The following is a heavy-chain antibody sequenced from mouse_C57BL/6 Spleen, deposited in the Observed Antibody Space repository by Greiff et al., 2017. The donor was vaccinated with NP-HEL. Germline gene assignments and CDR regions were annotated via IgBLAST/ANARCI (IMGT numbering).Heavy chain of an antibody. Sequence: QVQLQQPGAELVKPGASVKLSCKASGYTFTSYWMHWVKQRPGQGLEWIGMIHPNSGSTNYNEKFKSKATLTVDKSSSTAYMQLSSLTSEDSAVYYCAREMVAYYSNVFDYWGQGTTLTVSS. CDR2: IHPNSGST. CDR1: GYTFTSYW. D-gene: IGHD2-5*01. V-gene: IGHV1-64*01. J-gene: IGHJ2*01. CDR3: AREMVAYYSNVFDY.